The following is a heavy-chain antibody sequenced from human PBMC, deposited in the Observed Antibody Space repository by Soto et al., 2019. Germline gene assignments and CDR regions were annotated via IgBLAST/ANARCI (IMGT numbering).Heavy chain of an antibody. Sequence: QVRLVQSGAEVKKPGASVKVSCKASGYTFTSYGISWVRQAPGQGLEWMGWISAYNGNTNYAQKLQGRATMTTDTSTSPANMQLRSLGSDDTAVYYCERTPPNDFWSAYYIGWLDPWGQGTLVTVSS. CDR1: GYTFTSYG. J-gene: IGHJ5*02. V-gene: IGHV1-18*04. D-gene: IGHD3-3*01. CDR3: ERTPPNDFWSAYYIGWLDP. CDR2: ISAYNGNT.